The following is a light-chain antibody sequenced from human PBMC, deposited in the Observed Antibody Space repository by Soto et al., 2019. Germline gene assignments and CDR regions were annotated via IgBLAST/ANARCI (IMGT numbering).Light chain of an antibody. CDR2: GAS. J-gene: IGKJ4*01. V-gene: IGKV3-20*01. CDR1: QSVSSSF. CDR3: QQYGSS. Sequence: EIVLTQSPGTLSLSPGERATLSCRASQSVSSSFLAWYQQKPGQAPRLLIYGASHRATSIPDRFSGSGSGTDFTLTISRLEPEDFSVYYCQQYGSSFGGGTKVEIK.